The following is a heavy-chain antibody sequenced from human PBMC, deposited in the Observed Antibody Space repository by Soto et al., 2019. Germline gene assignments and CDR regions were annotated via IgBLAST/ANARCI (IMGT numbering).Heavy chain of an antibody. CDR1: EYTFTSYA. Sequence: GDSVKVSCKASEYTFTSYAIHWLRQAPGQILERMGWINAGSGDSKYSQKFQCRVTISSDTSSSTAYMELSSLRSEDTAVYYCASELQGLYFFYYWG. D-gene: IGHD4-4*01. J-gene: IGHJ4*01. V-gene: IGHV1-3*01. CDR3: ASELQGLYFFYY. CDR2: INAGSGDS.